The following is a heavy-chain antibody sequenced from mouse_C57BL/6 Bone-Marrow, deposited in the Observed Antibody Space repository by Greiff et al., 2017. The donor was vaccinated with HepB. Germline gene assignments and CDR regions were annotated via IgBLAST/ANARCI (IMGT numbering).Heavy chain of an antibody. D-gene: IGHD1-1*01. J-gene: IGHJ2*01. V-gene: IGHV1-54*01. CDR2: INPGSGGT. CDR1: GYAFTNYL. Sequence: QVHVKQSGAELVRPGTSVKVSCKASGYAFTNYLIEWVKQRPGQGLEWIGVINPGSGGTNYNEKFKGKATLTADKSSSTAYMQLSSLTSEDSAVYFCARLTTVVATDFDYWGQGTTLTVSS. CDR3: ARLTTVVATDFDY.